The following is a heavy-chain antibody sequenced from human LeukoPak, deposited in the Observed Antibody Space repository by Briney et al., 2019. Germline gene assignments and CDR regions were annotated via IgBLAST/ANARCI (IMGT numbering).Heavy chain of an antibody. CDR2: INTDGSST. CDR1: GFTFSSYW. V-gene: IGHV3-74*01. D-gene: IGHD3-22*01. Sequence: PGGSLRLSCAASGFTFSSYWMHWVRQAPGKGLVWVSRINTDGSSTSYADSVKGRFTISRDNAKNTLYLQMNSLRAEDTAVYYCARDPLPSHYYDSSGPPGYWGQGTLVTVSS. CDR3: ARDPLPSHYYDSSGPPGY. J-gene: IGHJ4*02.